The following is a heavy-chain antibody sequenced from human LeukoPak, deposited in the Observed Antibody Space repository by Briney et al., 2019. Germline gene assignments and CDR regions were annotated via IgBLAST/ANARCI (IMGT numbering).Heavy chain of an antibody. CDR3: ARSPHILTGENFDY. D-gene: IGHD3-9*01. CDR2: INPKSGGT. J-gene: IGHJ4*02. Sequence: ASVKVSCKASGYTFTSYYMHWVRQAPGQGLEWMGWINPKSGGTNYAQKFEARVTMTRDMSISTVYMELSRLRFDDKAVYYCARSPHILTGENFDYWGQGTRVTVSS. CDR1: GYTFTSYY. V-gene: IGHV1-2*02.